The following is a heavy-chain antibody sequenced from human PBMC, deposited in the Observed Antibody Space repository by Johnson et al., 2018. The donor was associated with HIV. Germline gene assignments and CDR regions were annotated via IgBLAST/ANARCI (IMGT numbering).Heavy chain of an antibody. J-gene: IGHJ3*02. CDR2: INWNGGST. CDR3: ARGFVRITMILVADAFDI. Sequence: VQLVESGGGVVRPGGSLRLSCAASGFTFDDYGMSWVRQAPGKGLEWVSGINWNGGSTGYADSVKGRFIISRDNAKNSLYLQMNSLRAEDTALYYCARGFVRITMILVADAFDIWGQGTMVTVSS. V-gene: IGHV3-20*04. D-gene: IGHD3-22*01. CDR1: GFTFDDYG.